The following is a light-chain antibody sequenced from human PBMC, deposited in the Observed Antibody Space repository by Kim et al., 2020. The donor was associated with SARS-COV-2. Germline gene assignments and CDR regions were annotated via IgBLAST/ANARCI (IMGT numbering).Light chain of an antibody. J-gene: IGLJ2*01. CDR2: QDS. Sequence: PPSVSVATEQTASITCSGDKVGDKYACWYQQKPGQSPVLVMYQDSKRPSGIPERFSGSNSGNTATLTISGTQAMDEADYYCQAWDIFGGGTQLTIL. CDR1: KVGDKY. CDR3: QAWDI. V-gene: IGLV3-1*01.